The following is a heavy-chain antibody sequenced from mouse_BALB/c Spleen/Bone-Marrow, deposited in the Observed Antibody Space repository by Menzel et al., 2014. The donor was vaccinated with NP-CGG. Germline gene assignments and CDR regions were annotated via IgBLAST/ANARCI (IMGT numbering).Heavy chain of an antibody. V-gene: IGHV5-4*02. Sequence: EVQGVESGGGLVKPGGSLKLSCAASGFTFSDYYMYWVRQTPEKRLEWVATISDGGSYTYYPDSVKGRFTISRDNAKNNLYLQMSSLKSEDTAMYYCARDRGYWGFAYWGQGTLVTVSA. D-gene: IGHD2-3*01. CDR2: ISDGGSYT. CDR1: GFTFSDYY. CDR3: ARDRGYWGFAY. J-gene: IGHJ3*01.